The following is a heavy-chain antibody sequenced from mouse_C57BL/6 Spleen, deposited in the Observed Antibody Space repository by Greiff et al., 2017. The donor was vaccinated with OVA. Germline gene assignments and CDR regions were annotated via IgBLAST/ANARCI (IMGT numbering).Heavy chain of an antibody. V-gene: IGHV14-3*01. CDR1: GFNIKNTY. J-gene: IGHJ1*03. CDR3: ASTVVAPYWYFDV. CDR2: IDPANGNT. D-gene: IGHD1-1*01. Sequence: VQLKQSVAELVRPGASVKLSCTASGFNIKNTYMHWVKQRPEQGLEWIGRIDPANGNTKYAPKFQGKATITADTSSNTAYLQLSSLTSEDTAIYYCASTVVAPYWYFDVWGTGTTVTVSS.